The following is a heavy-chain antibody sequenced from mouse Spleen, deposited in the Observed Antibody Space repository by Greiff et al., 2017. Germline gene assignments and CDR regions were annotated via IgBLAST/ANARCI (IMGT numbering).Heavy chain of an antibody. CDR3: ASPPGYSDY. CDR2: INPSSGYT. J-gene: IGHJ2*01. CDR1: GYTFTSYT. Sequence: QVQLKESGAELARPGASVKMSCKASGYTFTSYTMHWVKQRPGQGLEWIGYINPSSGYTKYNQKFKDKATLTADKSSSTAYMQLSSLTSEDSAVYYCASPPGYSDYWGQGTTLTVSS. V-gene: IGHV1-4*01.